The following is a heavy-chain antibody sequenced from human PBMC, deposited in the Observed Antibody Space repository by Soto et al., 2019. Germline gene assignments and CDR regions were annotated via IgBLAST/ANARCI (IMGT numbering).Heavy chain of an antibody. CDR3: ARAWTAGAGWANCFDL. CDR2: IHHSGTT. CDR1: GGSISGVGNY. V-gene: IGHV4-31*03. J-gene: IGHJ5*02. D-gene: IGHD6-13*01. Sequence: QLQLQESGPGLVEPSQTLSLTCTVSGGSISGVGNYWGWIRQHPGKGLEWIGYIHHSGTTYYNPSLRSRLTISVDTSKTQFPLKLSSVTAADTAVYYCARAWTAGAGWANCFDLWGQGTLVTVSS.